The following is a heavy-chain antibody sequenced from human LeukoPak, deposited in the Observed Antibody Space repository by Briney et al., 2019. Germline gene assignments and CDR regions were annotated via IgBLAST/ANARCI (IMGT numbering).Heavy chain of an antibody. D-gene: IGHD3-3*01. CDR3: ARASRGFLVGKGFDP. CDR1: GYTFTSYG. Sequence: AASVKVSCKASGYTFTSYGISWVRQAPGQGLEWMGWIGAYNGNTNYAQKLQGRVTMTTDTSTSTAYMELRSLRSDDTAVYYCARASRGFLVGKGFDPWGQGTLVTVSS. V-gene: IGHV1-18*01. J-gene: IGHJ5*02. CDR2: IGAYNGNT.